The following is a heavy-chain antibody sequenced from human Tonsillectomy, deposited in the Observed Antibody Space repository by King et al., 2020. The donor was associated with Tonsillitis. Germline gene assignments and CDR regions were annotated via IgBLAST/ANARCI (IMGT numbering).Heavy chain of an antibody. CDR3: ARAFSVTRLD. CDR2: INYVGST. CDR1: GGSFSVYY. V-gene: IGHV4-34*01. Sequence: VQLQQWGAGLLQPSETLSLTCAVYGGSFSVYYWSWIRQPPGKGLEWMGVINYVGSTNYNPSLKSRVTISVDTSKSQFSLKLNSVTAADTAVYYCARAFSVTRLDWGRGTLVTVSS. D-gene: IGHD4-17*01. J-gene: IGHJ4*02.